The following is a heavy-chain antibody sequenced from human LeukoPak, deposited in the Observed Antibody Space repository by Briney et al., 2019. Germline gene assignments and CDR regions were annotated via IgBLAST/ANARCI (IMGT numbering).Heavy chain of an antibody. V-gene: IGHV5-51*01. CDR2: IYPADSDT. Sequence: GESLKISCKGSGYRFTNYWIGWVRQMPGKGLEWMGIIYPADSDTRYSPSFQDQVTISADKSISTAYLQWSSLKASDTAMYYCARHVGIAVVPDRYFDLWGRGTLVTVSS. J-gene: IGHJ2*01. D-gene: IGHD3-22*01. CDR1: GYRFTNYW. CDR3: ARHVGIAVVPDRYFDL.